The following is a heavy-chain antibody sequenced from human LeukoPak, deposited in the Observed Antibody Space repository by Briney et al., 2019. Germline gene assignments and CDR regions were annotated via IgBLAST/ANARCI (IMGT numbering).Heavy chain of an antibody. CDR1: GGSISSGGYY. CDR2: IYYSGST. D-gene: IGHD3-3*01. Sequence: SETLSLTCTVPGGSISSGGYYWSWIRQHPGKGLEWIGYIYYSGSTYYNPSLKSRVTISVDTSKNQFSLKLSSVTAADTAVYYCASLTLDYDFWSGYSWFDYWGQGTLVTVSS. V-gene: IGHV4-31*03. CDR3: ASLTLDYDFWSGYSWFDY. J-gene: IGHJ4*02.